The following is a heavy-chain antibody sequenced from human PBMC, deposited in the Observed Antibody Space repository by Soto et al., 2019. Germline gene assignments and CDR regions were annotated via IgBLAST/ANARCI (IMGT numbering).Heavy chain of an antibody. CDR3: ARATIFGVVDSWFDP. J-gene: IGHJ5*02. D-gene: IGHD3-3*01. CDR2: INHSGST. V-gene: IGHV4-34*01. CDR1: GGSFSGYY. Sequence: SETLSLTCAVYGGSFSGYYWSWIRQPPGKGLEWIGEINHSGSTNYNPSLMSRVTISVDTSKNQFSLKLSSVTAADTAVYYCARATIFGVVDSWFDPWGQGTLVTVSS.